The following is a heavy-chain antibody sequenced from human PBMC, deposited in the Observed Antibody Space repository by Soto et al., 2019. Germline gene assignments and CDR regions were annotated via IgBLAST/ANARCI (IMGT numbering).Heavy chain of an antibody. CDR2: ISSDGSNR. CDR3: AHLAGLAHTDDF. D-gene: IGHD3-9*01. CDR1: GFIFSDYA. Sequence: GGSLRLSCAASGFIFSDYAVHWGRQAPGKGLEWVTVISSDGSNRYYADSVKGRFTISRDNSKNTIYLQMNSLRLEDTAIYICAHLAGLAHTDDFWGQGTPVTVSS. J-gene: IGHJ4*02. V-gene: IGHV3-30-3*02.